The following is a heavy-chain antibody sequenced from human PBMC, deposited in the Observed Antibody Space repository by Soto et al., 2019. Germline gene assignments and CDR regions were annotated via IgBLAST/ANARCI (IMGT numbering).Heavy chain of an antibody. J-gene: IGHJ6*02. V-gene: IGHV3-74*01. CDR2: INSDGTIS. D-gene: IGHD2-21*01. CDR3: ARLSGDHSAFFSYGMDA. CDR1: LFTFDTYC. Sequence: GGFLRSSCPAALFTFDTYCRNCFLPNRVKGPEWLSGINSDGTISSYADSVKGRFTISRDNARNTLSLQMNSLRADDTAVYYCARLSGDHSAFFSYGMDAWGQGTTVTVSS.